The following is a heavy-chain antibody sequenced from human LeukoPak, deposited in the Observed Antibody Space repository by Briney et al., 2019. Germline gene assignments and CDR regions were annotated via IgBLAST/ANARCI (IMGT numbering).Heavy chain of an antibody. Sequence: SETLSLTCTVSGGSISSHYWSWIRQPPGKGLEWIGYIYYSGSTNYNPSLKSRVTISVDTSKNQFSLRLSSVTAADTAVYYCARPHSGSSPDAFDIWGQGTMVTVSS. J-gene: IGHJ3*02. D-gene: IGHD6-6*01. CDR3: ARPHSGSSPDAFDI. CDR2: IYYSGST. CDR1: GGSISSHY. V-gene: IGHV4-59*11.